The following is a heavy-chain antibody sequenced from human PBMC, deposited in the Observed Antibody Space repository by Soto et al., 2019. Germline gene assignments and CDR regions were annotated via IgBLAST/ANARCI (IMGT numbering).Heavy chain of an antibody. V-gene: IGHV3-74*01. Sequence: PGGSLRLSCAASGVTFSIYGVHWVRRTPGKGLLWVSRIKSDGIGTSYADSVKGRFTISRENAKNTLYLQMNSLRDEDTAVYYCENSYWPVGNYWGQGIPVTLFS. CDR3: ENSYWPVGNY. J-gene: IGHJ4*02. CDR2: IKSDGIGT. CDR1: GVTFSIYG. D-gene: IGHD1-26*01.